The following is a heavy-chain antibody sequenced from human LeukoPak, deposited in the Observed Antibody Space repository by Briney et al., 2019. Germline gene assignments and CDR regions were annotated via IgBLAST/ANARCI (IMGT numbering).Heavy chain of an antibody. CDR3: ASDLYYFDSSDQRGSFDY. CDR2: IIPIFETA. D-gene: IGHD3-22*01. CDR1: EGTIRNYT. J-gene: IGHJ4*02. V-gene: IGHV1-69*05. Sequence: SVKVSCKASEGTIRNYTITWVRQAPGQGLEWMGRIIPIFETANYAQKFQGRVTITTDESTSTAYMELSSLRSEDTAVYYCASDLYYFDSSDQRGSFDYWGQGTLVTVSS.